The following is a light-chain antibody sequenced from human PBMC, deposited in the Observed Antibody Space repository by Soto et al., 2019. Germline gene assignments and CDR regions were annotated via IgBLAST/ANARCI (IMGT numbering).Light chain of an antibody. J-gene: IGKJ1*01. CDR3: QQYYSYPWT. Sequence: AIRMTQSPSSFSASTGDRVTLTCRASQDISSYLAWYQQKPGKAPHLLISAASTLQDGVPSMFSGSGSGTDFTLTISCLQSEDFATYYCQQYYSYPWTFGQGTKVEIK. CDR2: AAS. V-gene: IGKV1-8*01. CDR1: QDISSY.